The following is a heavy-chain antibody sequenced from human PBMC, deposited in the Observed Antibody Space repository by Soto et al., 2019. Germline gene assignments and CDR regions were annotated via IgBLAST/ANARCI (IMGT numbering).Heavy chain of an antibody. CDR2: INSDGSST. CDR1: GFTFSSYW. J-gene: IGHJ6*02. V-gene: IGHV3-74*01. Sequence: EVQLVESGGGLVQPGGSLRLSCAASGFTFSSYWMHWVRQAPGKGLVWVSRINSDGSSTSYAESVKGRFTISRDNAKKTLNLQMNSLRAEDTAVYYCARGLWDYGSGSYSGGMDVWGQGTTVTVSS. CDR3: ARGLWDYGSGSYSGGMDV. D-gene: IGHD3-10*01.